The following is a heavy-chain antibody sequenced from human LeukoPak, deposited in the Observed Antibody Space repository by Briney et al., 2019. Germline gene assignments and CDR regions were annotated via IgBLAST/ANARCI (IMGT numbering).Heavy chain of an antibody. D-gene: IGHD6-13*01. Sequence: GASVKVSCKASGYTFTSYYMHWVRQAPGQGLEWMGIINPSGGSTSYAQKFQGRVTITADESTSTAYMELSSLRSEDTAVYYCARELLRQGIAKGPFDYWGQGTLVTVSS. J-gene: IGHJ4*02. CDR2: INPSGGST. CDR3: ARELLRQGIAKGPFDY. V-gene: IGHV1-46*01. CDR1: GYTFTSYY.